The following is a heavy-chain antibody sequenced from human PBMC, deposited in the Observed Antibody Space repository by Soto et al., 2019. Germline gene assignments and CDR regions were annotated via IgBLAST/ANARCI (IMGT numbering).Heavy chain of an antibody. V-gene: IGHV3-30-3*01. CDR2: VSFDGSNK. Sequence: PGGSLRLSCAASGFTFSTHAMHRVRQAPGKGLECVAIVSFDGSNKYYADSVKGRFTISRDNSKNTLYLQMSGLTPEDTAVYYCARDQTGITTTGGGRIDHWGQGTLVTVSS. J-gene: IGHJ4*02. CDR3: ARDQTGITTTGGGRIDH. CDR1: GFTFSTHA. D-gene: IGHD1-20*01.